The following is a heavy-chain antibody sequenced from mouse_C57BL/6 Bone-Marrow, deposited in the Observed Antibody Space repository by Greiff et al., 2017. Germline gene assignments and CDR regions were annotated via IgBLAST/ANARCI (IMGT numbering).Heavy chain of an antibody. V-gene: IGHV7-3*01. CDR2: IRNKANGYTT. CDR3: ARFYYSNYDYAMDY. Sequence: EVQLQESGGGLVQPGGSLSLSCAASGFTFTDYYMSWVRQPPGKALEWLGFIRNKANGYTTEYSASVKGRFTLSRDNSQSILYLQMNALRAEDSATYYCARFYYSNYDYAMDYWGQGTSVTVSS. D-gene: IGHD2-5*01. J-gene: IGHJ4*01. CDR1: GFTFTDYY.